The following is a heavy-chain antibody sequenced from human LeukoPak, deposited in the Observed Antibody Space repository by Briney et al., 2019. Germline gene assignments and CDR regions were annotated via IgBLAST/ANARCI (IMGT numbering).Heavy chain of an antibody. CDR2: INPSAGGT. D-gene: IGHD3-22*01. J-gene: IGHJ4*02. V-gene: IGHV1-46*01. Sequence: KASGYTLSTYYMHWVRQAPGQGLDWMGIINPSAGGTSYAQKFQGRVTMTRDTSTSTVYMELSSLRSEDTAVYYCAREREYSSGYYFGYWGQGTLVTVSS. CDR1: GYTLSTYY. CDR3: AREREYSSGYYFGY.